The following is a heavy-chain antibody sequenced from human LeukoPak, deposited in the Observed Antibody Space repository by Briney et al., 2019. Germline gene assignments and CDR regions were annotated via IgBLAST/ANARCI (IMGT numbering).Heavy chain of an antibody. CDR3: VRDVGWFRFDY. CDR1: GFVFSDYW. D-gene: IGHD6-19*01. CDR2: IKEDGSAK. J-gene: IGHJ4*02. Sequence: PGGSLRLSCAASGFVFSDYWMTWVRQAPGKGLEWVANIKEDGSAKYYMDSVKGRFSISRDNAENSLSLLMNSLSAEDTAVYYCVRDVGWFRFDYWGQGALVTVSS. V-gene: IGHV3-7*03.